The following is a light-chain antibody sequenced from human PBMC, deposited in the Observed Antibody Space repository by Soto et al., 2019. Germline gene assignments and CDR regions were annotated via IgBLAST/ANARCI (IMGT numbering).Light chain of an antibody. CDR2: RNN. V-gene: IGLV1-47*01. Sequence: QSVLTQPPSVSGTAGQRVTSSCSRSISNIGSNYVSWFQQLPGTAPKVLSSRNNQRPSGVHDRFSGSKSGTSASLAISGLRSEDEAEYYCAAWDDTVRNYVFGTGTKLTVL. CDR3: AAWDDTVRNYV. CDR1: ISNIGSNY. J-gene: IGLJ1*01.